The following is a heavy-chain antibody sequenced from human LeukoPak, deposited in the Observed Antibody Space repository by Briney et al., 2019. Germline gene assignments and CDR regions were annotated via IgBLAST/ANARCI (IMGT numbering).Heavy chain of an antibody. CDR2: IDTSSGTI. CDR1: GFTFSSYE. D-gene: IGHD6-19*01. V-gene: IGHV3-48*03. Sequence: GGSLRLSCAASGFTFSSYEMNWVRQAPGKGLEWVSYIDTSSGTIHYADSVKGRFTISRDNAKSTLYLQMNSLRAEDTAVYFCARDATVGVPGTLYFDHWGQGTLVTVSS. CDR3: ARDATVGVPGTLYFDH. J-gene: IGHJ4*02.